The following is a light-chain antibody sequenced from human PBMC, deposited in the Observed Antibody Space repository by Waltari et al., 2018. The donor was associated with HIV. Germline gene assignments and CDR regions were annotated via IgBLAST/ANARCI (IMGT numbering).Light chain of an antibody. Sequence: QSVLTQPPSVSGAPGQSVTISCSGRHSTIGAGFDVHWYQQVPGTAPRLLIYDNNNRPSGVPDRFSGSKSGTSASLAINGLQSEDEADYYCQSYDSRLSGSVVFGGGTKVTVL. CDR2: DNN. CDR3: QSYDSRLSGSVV. V-gene: IGLV1-40*01. J-gene: IGLJ2*01. CDR1: HSTIGAGFD.